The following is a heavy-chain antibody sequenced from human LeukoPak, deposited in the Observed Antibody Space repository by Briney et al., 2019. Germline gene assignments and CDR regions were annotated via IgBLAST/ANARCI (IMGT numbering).Heavy chain of an antibody. Sequence: GGSLRLSCAASGFTFSSYGMHWVRQAPGKGLEWVAVIWYDGSNKYYADSVKGRFTISRDNSKNTLYLQMNSLRAEDTAVYYCAREDYGDYYFDYWGQGTPVTVSS. CDR3: AREDYGDYYFDY. D-gene: IGHD4-17*01. V-gene: IGHV3-33*01. CDR1: GFTFSSYG. CDR2: IWYDGSNK. J-gene: IGHJ4*02.